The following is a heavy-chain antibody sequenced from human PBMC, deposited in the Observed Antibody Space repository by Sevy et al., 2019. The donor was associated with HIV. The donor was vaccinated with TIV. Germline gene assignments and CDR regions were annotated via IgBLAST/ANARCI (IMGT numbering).Heavy chain of an antibody. J-gene: IGHJ4*02. CDR3: ARVEYYYDSSGYYDY. CDR1: GFTFSSYS. Sequence: GGSLRLSCAASGFTFSSYSMNWVRQAPGKGLEWVSSISSSSSYIYYADSVKGRVTISRDNAKNSLYLQMSSLRAEDTAGYYCARVEYYYDSSGYYDYWGQGTLVTVSS. CDR2: ISSSSSYI. D-gene: IGHD3-22*01. V-gene: IGHV3-21*01.